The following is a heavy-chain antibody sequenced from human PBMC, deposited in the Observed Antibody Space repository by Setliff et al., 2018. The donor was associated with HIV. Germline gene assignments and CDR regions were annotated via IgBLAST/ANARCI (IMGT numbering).Heavy chain of an antibody. V-gene: IGHV3-15*01. CDR3: ARDSGSTWYASSRSDY. D-gene: IGHD6-13*01. CDR2: IKSETDGGTP. J-gene: IGHJ4*02. Sequence: TGGSLRLSCAASGFTFNTYSMSWVRQAPGKGLEWVGRIKSETDGGTPDYTAPVGGRFTISRDDSKNTLYLQMNSLKTEDTAVYYCARDSGSTWYASSRSDYWGQGTLVTVSS. CDR1: GFTFNTYS.